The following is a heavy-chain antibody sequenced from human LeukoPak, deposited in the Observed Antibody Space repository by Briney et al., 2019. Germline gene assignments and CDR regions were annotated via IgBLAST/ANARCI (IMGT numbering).Heavy chain of an antibody. CDR3: ARTRPDYYYGSSGYINWFDP. Sequence: SETLSLTCTVSGGSISSGSYYWSWIRQPAGKGLEWIGRIYTSGSTNYNPSLKSRVTISEDTSKNQFSLKLSSVTAADTAVYYCARTRPDYYYGSSGYINWFDPWGQGTLVTVSS. CDR2: IYTSGST. V-gene: IGHV4-61*02. J-gene: IGHJ5*02. CDR1: GGSISSGSYY. D-gene: IGHD3-22*01.